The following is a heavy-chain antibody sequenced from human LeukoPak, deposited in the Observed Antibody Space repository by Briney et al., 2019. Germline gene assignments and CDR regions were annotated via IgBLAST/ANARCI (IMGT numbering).Heavy chain of an antibody. V-gene: IGHV4-34*01. D-gene: IGHD3-3*01. CDR2: INHSGST. CDR3: ARGSPLTIFGVVRLKNWFDP. Sequence: SETLSLTCAVYGGSFSGYYWSWIRQPPGKGLEWIGEINHSGSTNYNPSLKSRVTISVDTSKNQFSLKLSSVTAADTAVHYCARGSPLTIFGVVRLKNWFDPWGQETLVTVSS. CDR1: GGSFSGYY. J-gene: IGHJ5*02.